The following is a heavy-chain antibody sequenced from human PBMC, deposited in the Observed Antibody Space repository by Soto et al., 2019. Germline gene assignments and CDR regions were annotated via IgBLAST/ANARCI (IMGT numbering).Heavy chain of an antibody. J-gene: IGHJ2*01. V-gene: IGHV4-61*01. Sequence: SETLSLTCTVSGGSASSGSYYWSWIRQPPGKGLEWIGYIYYSGSTNYNPSLKSRVTISVDTSKNQFSLKLSSVTAADTAVYYCARPGITGTDWYFDLWGRGTLVTVSS. D-gene: IGHD1-7*01. CDR3: ARPGITGTDWYFDL. CDR1: GGSASSGSYY. CDR2: IYYSGST.